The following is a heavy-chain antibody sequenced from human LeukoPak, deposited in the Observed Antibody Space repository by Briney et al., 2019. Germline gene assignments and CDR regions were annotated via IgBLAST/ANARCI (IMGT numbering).Heavy chain of an antibody. V-gene: IGHV3-7*01. Sequence: GGSLRLSCAASGFTFSNYWMSWVRQAPGKGLERVANIKEDGSDKYYLDSVKGRFTISRDNAKNSLYLQMNSLRAEDTAVYYCARDRSLIAAHFDYWGQGTLVTVSS. D-gene: IGHD6-6*01. CDR1: GFTFSNYW. CDR3: ARDRSLIAAHFDY. CDR2: IKEDGSDK. J-gene: IGHJ4*02.